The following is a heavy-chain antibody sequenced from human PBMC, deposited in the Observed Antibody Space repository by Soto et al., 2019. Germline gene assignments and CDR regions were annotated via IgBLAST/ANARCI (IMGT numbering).Heavy chain of an antibody. D-gene: IGHD1-26*01. V-gene: IGHV4-39*01. CDR3: ASGRRATKRAPFDY. J-gene: IGHJ4*02. CDR2: IYYSGST. CDR1: GGSIDRSSYY. Sequence: PSETLSLTCTVSGGSIDRSSYYWVGIRQPPGKGLEWIGSIYYSGSTYYNPSLKSRVTISVDTSKNQFSLKLSSVTAADTAVYYCASGRRATKRAPFDYWGQGTLVTVS.